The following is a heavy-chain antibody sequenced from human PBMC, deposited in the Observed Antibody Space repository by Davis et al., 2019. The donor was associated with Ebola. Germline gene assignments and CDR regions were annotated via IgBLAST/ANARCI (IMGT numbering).Heavy chain of an antibody. V-gene: IGHV4-39*01. D-gene: IGHD2-2*01. CDR3: ARQVVPAAIFGLDWFDP. CDR2: IYYSGST. Sequence: MPGGSLRLSCTVSGGSISSSSYYWGWIRQPPGKGLEWIGSIYYSGSTYYNPSLKSRVTISVDTSKNQFSLKLSSVTAADTAVYYCARQVVPAAIFGLDWFDPWGQGTLVTVSS. J-gene: IGHJ5*02. CDR1: GGSISSSSYY.